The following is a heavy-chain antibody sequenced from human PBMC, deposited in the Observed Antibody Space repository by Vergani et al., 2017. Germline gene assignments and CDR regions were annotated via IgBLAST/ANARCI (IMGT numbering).Heavy chain of an antibody. D-gene: IGHD2-15*01. CDR2: ISPSGDIT. Sequence: EVQLLESGGGLQQPGGSLRLSCAASGLTFSSYAMSWVRQAPGKGLEWVSAISPSGDITYSADSVKGRFTISRDNSKNTLYLQMNSLRAEDTAVYYCARSIGYCSGGSCYAFDIWGQGTMVTVSS. J-gene: IGHJ3*02. V-gene: IGHV3-23*01. CDR1: GLTFSSYA. CDR3: ARSIGYCSGGSCYAFDI.